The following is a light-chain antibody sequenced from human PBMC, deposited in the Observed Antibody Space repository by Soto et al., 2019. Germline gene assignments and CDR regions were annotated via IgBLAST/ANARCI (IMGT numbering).Light chain of an antibody. V-gene: IGKV1-5*03. J-gene: IGKJ1*01. Sequence: DIQMTQSPSTLSASVGDRVTITCRASQTISGWLAWYQQKPGKAPKLLIYKASSLASGVTSRFSGSGSGTEFTLTSRSLQPDDFATYFCQQYNSFSTFGQGTKVEVK. CDR3: QQYNSFST. CDR1: QTISGW. CDR2: KAS.